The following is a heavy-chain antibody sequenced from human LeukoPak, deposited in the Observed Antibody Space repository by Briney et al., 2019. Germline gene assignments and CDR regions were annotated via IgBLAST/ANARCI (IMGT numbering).Heavy chain of an antibody. J-gene: IGHJ6*02. D-gene: IGHD3-3*01. CDR1: GYTFTGYY. V-gene: IGHV1-2*02. CDR3: ARTRAGFWSGYYGMDV. CDR2: IKPNSGGT. Sequence: ASVKVSCKASGYTFTGYYMHWVRQAPGQGLEWMGWIKPNSGGTNYAQKFQGRVTMTRDTSISTAYMELSRLRSDDTAVYYCARTRAGFWSGYYGMDVWGQGTTVTVSS.